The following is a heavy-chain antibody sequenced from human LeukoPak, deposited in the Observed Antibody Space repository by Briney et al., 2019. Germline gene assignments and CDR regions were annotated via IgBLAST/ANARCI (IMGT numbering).Heavy chain of an antibody. CDR3: AKDWEAATSHPRYNWFDP. Sequence: GGSLRLSCAASGFTFSSYGMHWVRQAPGKGLEWVAVISYDGSNKYYADSVKGRITISRDNSKNTLYLQMNSLRAEDTAVYYCAKDWEAATSHPRYNWFDPWGQGTLVTVSS. J-gene: IGHJ5*02. V-gene: IGHV3-30*18. CDR2: ISYDGSNK. D-gene: IGHD6-13*01. CDR1: GFTFSSYG.